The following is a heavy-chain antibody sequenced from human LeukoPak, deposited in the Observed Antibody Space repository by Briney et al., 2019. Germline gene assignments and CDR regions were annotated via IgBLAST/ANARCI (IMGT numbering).Heavy chain of an antibody. J-gene: IGHJ5*02. Sequence: PSETLSLTCTVSGGSINNYCWGWLRQPPGKGLEWIGNVYYSGSTNYNPSLKSRVTISVDTSKNQFSLNLSSVTAADTAVYYCARDPGELWFGELLESWFDPWGQGTLVTVSS. CDR3: ARDPGELWFGELLESWFDP. CDR2: VYYSGST. D-gene: IGHD3-10*01. CDR1: GGSINNYC. V-gene: IGHV4-59*01.